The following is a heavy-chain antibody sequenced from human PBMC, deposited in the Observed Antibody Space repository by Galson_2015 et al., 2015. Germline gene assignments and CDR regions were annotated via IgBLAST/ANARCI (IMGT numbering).Heavy chain of an antibody. CDR3: ATVTKPLRYFDS. J-gene: IGHJ4*02. D-gene: IGHD3-9*01. CDR1: GFTVSTNY. V-gene: IGHV3-53*01. Sequence: SLRLSCAASGFTVSTNYMTWVRQAPGKGLEWLSIIYSGGSTYYAASVKGRFAISRDNSKNTLDLQMNSLRAEDTAVYYCATVTKPLRYFDSWGQGTLVTVSS. CDR2: IYSGGST.